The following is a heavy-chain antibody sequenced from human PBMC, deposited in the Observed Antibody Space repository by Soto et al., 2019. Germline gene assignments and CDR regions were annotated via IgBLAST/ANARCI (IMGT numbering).Heavy chain of an antibody. CDR2: ISYGATYT. D-gene: IGHD5-18*01. Sequence: QVQLVDSGGGVVQPGTSLRLSFAASGFTFSNFAMHWVRQAPGKGLEWVAVISYGATYTYYADSVKGRLTISRDNSKSTFYLKMNRVGAEDTATDYCAKDPHVRGGQLWLLPSFDSWGQGNLVTVSS. CDR1: GFTFSNFA. CDR3: AKDPHVRGGQLWLLPSFDS. V-gene: IGHV3-30*18. J-gene: IGHJ4*02.